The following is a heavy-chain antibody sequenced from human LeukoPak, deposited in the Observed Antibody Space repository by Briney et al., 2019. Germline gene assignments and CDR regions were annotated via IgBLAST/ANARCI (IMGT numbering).Heavy chain of an antibody. J-gene: IGHJ6*02. V-gene: IGHV4-59*01. Sequence: PSETLSLTCTVSGGSISSYYWSWIRQPPGKGLEWIGYIYYSGSTNYNPSLKSRVTISTDTSTSTAYMELRSLRSDDTAVYYCARDAMVRGVLKWYYYYGMDVWGQGTTVTVSS. CDR3: ARDAMVRGVLKWYYYYGMDV. CDR2: IYYSGST. CDR1: GGSISSYY. D-gene: IGHD3-10*01.